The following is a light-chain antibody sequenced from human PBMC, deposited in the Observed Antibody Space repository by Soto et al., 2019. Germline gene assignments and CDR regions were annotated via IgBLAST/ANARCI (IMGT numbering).Light chain of an antibody. V-gene: IGLV2-11*01. J-gene: IGLJ3*02. CDR2: DVS. Sequence: QSALTQPRSVSGSPGQSVTISCTGTSSDVGGYNYVSWYQQHPGKAPKLMIYDVSKWPSGVPDRFSGSKSGNTASLTISGLQFEDEADYYCCSYAGNSLWVFGGGTKVTVL. CDR1: SSDVGGYNY. CDR3: CSYAGNSLWV.